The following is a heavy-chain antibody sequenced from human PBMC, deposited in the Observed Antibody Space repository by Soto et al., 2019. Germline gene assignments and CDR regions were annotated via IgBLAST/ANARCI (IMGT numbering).Heavy chain of an antibody. V-gene: IGHV1-2*02. CDR3: ARGYYISSWRVFDY. D-gene: IGHD6-13*01. Sequence: QVQLVQSGADVKKPGASVKVSCKTSGYTFSGYFMHWLRQAPGQGLEWMGWMNPNSGGTDYAQKFQGRVSMTWDTSISTAYMELSRLRSDDTAIYYCARGYYISSWRVFDYGGQGTLVTV. CDR2: MNPNSGGT. J-gene: IGHJ4*02. CDR1: GYTFSGYF.